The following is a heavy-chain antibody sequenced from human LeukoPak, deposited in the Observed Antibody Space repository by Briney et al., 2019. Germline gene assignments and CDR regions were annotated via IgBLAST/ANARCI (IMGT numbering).Heavy chain of an antibody. J-gene: IGHJ4*02. CDR3: AKDGVHYYDSSGYLYYFDY. Sequence: PGGSLRLSCAVSGFTFSSYAMSWVRQAPGKGLEWVSAISGSGGSTYYADSVKGRFTISRDNSKNTLYLQMNSLRAEDTAVYYCAKDGVHYYDSSGYLYYFDYWGQGTLVIVSS. V-gene: IGHV3-23*01. CDR2: ISGSGGST. D-gene: IGHD3-22*01. CDR1: GFTFSSYA.